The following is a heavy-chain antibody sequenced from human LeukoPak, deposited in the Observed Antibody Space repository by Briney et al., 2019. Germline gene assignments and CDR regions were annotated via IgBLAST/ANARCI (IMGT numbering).Heavy chain of an antibody. D-gene: IGHD1-26*01. CDR1: GGPISNYY. CDR2: IYYSGSS. Sequence: ASETLSLTCTVSGGPISNYYWSWIRQPPGKGLEWIGYIYYSGSSNYNPSLKSRVTISVDTSKNQFSLKLSSVTGADTAVYYCARVGAAEGLHIDYWGQGTLVTVSS. V-gene: IGHV4-59*01. J-gene: IGHJ4*02. CDR3: ARVGAAEGLHIDY.